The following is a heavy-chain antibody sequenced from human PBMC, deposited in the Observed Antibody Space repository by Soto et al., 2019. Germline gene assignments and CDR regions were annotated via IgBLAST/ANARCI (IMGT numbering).Heavy chain of an antibody. CDR1: GFTFSNYG. Sequence: GGSLRLSCAASGFTFSNYGMNWVRQAPGKGLEWVAVISYDGSNKYYADSVKGRFTISRDNSKNTVSLQMNSLRAEDTAVYYCAKSLQNYYDSSGYPGPFFDIWGQGTMVTVS. V-gene: IGHV3-30*18. CDR3: AKSLQNYYDSSGYPGPFFDI. J-gene: IGHJ3*02. CDR2: ISYDGSNK. D-gene: IGHD3-22*01.